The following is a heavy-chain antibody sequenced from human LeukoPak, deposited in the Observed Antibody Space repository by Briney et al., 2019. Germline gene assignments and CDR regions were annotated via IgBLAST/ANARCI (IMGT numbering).Heavy chain of an antibody. Sequence: NPGGSLRLSCAASGFTFSSYSMNWVRQAPGKGLEWVSSISSSSSYIYYADSVKGRFTISRDNAKNSLYLQMNSLRAEDTAVYYCARDYTPVNYGGNSYDYWGQGTLVTVSS. V-gene: IGHV3-21*01. CDR2: ISSSSSYI. CDR3: ARDYTPVNYGGNSYDY. D-gene: IGHD4-23*01. CDR1: GFTFSSYS. J-gene: IGHJ4*02.